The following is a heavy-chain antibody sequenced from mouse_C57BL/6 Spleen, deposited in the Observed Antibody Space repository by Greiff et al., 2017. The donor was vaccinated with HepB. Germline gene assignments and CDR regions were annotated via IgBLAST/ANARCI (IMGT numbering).Heavy chain of an antibody. J-gene: IGHJ4*01. V-gene: IGHV1-69*01. D-gene: IGHD1-1*01. CDR1: GYTFTSYW. CDR2: IDPSDSYT. CDR3: ARRRHYYGSSYNAMDY. Sequence: QVQLKQPGAELVMPGASVKLSCEASGYTFTSYWMHWVKQRPGQGLEWIGEIDPSDSYTNYNQKFKGKSTLTVDKSSSTAYMQLSSLTSEDSAVYDCARRRHYYGSSYNAMDYWGQGTSVTVSS.